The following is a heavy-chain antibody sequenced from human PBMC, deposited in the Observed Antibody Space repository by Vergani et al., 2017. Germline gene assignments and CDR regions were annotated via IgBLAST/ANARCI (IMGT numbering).Heavy chain of an antibody. CDR3: ARVNPYVDFDI. Sequence: QVQLQESGPGLVKPSQTLYLTCPVSGGSFNSGSYYWSWLRPPAGKRLEWIGRIHTNGVIHYKPSLNSQATISVDTSRNQISLKLTSVTATDTAIYFCARVNPYVDFDIWGQGTMITVSS. CDR2: IHTNGVI. CDR1: GGSFNSGSYY. J-gene: IGHJ3*02. V-gene: IGHV4-61*02. D-gene: IGHD3-16*01.